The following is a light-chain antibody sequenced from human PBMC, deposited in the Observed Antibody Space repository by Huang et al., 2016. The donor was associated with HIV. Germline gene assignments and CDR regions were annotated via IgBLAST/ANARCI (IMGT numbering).Light chain of an antibody. CDR2: GAS. J-gene: IGKJ2*01. Sequence: ELVMTQSPATLSVSPGERATLSCRASQSISSNLAWYQQKPGQAPRLLIYGASTRATGIPARFRGSGSGTEFTLTISSLLSEDFAVYYCQQYNDWPETFGQGTKLEIK. CDR1: QSISSN. V-gene: IGKV3-15*01. CDR3: QQYNDWPET.